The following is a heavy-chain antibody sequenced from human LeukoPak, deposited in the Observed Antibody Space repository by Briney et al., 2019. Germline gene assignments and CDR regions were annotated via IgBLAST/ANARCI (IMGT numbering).Heavy chain of an antibody. V-gene: IGHV3-33*01. CDR2: IWYDGINK. CDR3: ARGSVSTGNYYYGMDV. J-gene: IGHJ6*02. Sequence: GRSLRLSRAASGFTFSSYAMHWVRQAPGKGLEWVAVIWYDGINKYCADSVKGRFTISRDNSKNTLYLQMNSLRAEDTAVYYCARGSVSTGNYYYGMDVWGQGTTVTVSS. D-gene: IGHD2-2*01. CDR1: GFTFSSYA.